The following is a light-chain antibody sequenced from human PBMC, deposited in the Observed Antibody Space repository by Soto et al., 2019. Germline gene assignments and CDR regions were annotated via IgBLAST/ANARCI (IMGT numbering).Light chain of an antibody. Sequence: EIVWTQSPATLSLSPGERATLSCRASQSVSSYLAWYQQKPGQAPRLLIYDASNRATGIPARFSGSGSGKDFTLAISSLEPEDFAVYYCQQRSNWPRGITFGQGTRLEIK. CDR2: DAS. CDR3: QQRSNWPRGIT. V-gene: IGKV3-11*01. CDR1: QSVSSY. J-gene: IGKJ5*01.